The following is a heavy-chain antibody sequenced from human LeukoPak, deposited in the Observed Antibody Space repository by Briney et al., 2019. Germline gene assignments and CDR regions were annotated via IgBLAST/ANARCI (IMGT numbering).Heavy chain of an antibody. Sequence: PGGSLRLSCAASGFTFNTYGMHWVRQAPGKGLEWVSTVSDSSDVHYSDSVKGRFTISRDNARNSLYLQMNSLRDEDTAVYYCARDGLHTAHFDYWGQGTLVTVSS. J-gene: IGHJ4*02. V-gene: IGHV3-48*02. D-gene: IGHD5-18*01. CDR2: VSDSSDV. CDR1: GFTFNTYG. CDR3: ARDGLHTAHFDY.